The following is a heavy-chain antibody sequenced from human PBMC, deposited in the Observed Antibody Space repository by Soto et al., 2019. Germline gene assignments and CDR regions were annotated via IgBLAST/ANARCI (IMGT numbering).Heavy chain of an antibody. CDR1: GFTASSYA. J-gene: IGHJ4*02. D-gene: IGHD5-18*01. CDR2: ISYEGSNK. CDR3: ASEWKHDGLDY. V-gene: IGHV3-30-3*01. Sequence: GGSLRLSCAASGFTASSYAMHWVRQARGKGLEWVAVISYEGSNKYYADSVKGRFIISRDNSKSTLYLQMNSLRTEDTAVYYCASEWKHDGLDYWGQGTLVTVSS.